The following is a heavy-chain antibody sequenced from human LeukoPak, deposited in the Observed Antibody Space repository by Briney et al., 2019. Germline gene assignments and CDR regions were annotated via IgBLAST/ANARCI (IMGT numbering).Heavy chain of an antibody. CDR2: IIPIFGTA. D-gene: IGHD5-24*01. J-gene: IGHJ3*02. Sequence: SVKVSCKASGGTFSSYAISWVRQAPGQGLEWMGGIIPIFGTANYAQKFQGRVTITADESTSTAYMELSSLRSEDTAVYYCARGVRDGYNLFGESRIAFDIWGQGTMVTVSS. CDR1: GGTFSSYA. CDR3: ARGVRDGYNLFGESRIAFDI. V-gene: IGHV1-69*01.